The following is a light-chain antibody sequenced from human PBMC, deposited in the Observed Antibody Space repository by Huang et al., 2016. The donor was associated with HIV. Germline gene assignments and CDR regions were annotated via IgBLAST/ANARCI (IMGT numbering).Light chain of an antibody. Sequence: EIVMTQSPASLSVSPGERAPLSCRASPSVTTSVAWYQQRPGQAPRLLIYDASTRATGVSARFSGGGYGTEVTLTISGLQSEDVAVYYGHKYNAWQTFGQGTKLQIK. CDR2: DAS. CDR1: PSVTTS. V-gene: IGKV3-15*01. J-gene: IGKJ2*01. CDR3: HKYNAWQT.